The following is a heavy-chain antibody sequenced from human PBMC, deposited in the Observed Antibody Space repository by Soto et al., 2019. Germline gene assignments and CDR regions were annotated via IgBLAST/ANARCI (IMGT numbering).Heavy chain of an antibody. Sequence: QVQLVESGGGVVQPGRSLRLSCAASGFTFSRSGLHWVRQAPGKGLEWVAVISYDGGNEHYADSVKGRFTISRDNFKNTLYLQMNSLRADDTAVYYCARDAGYCGGGSCYFYYFDFWGQGTLVTVSS. CDR2: ISYDGGNE. J-gene: IGHJ4*02. CDR1: GFTFSRSG. CDR3: ARDAGYCGGGSCYFYYFDF. D-gene: IGHD2-15*01. V-gene: IGHV3-30-3*01.